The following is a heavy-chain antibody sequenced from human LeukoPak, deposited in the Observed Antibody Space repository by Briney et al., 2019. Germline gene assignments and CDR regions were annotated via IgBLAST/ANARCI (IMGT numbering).Heavy chain of an antibody. J-gene: IGHJ4*02. CDR2: ISPSGSTI. CDR3: ARVRYD. CDR1: GFTFSTHG. V-gene: IGHV3-48*04. Sequence: GGSLRLSCAGSGFTFSTHGMVWVRQAPGNGLEWVSYISPSGSTIHYADSVKGRFTISRDNAKNSLYLQMNSLRAEDTAVYYCARVRYDWGQGTLVTVSS. D-gene: IGHD1-14*01.